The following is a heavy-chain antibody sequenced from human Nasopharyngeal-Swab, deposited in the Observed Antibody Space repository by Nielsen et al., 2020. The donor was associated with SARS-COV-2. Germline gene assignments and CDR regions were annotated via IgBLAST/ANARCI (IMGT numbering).Heavy chain of an antibody. D-gene: IGHD3-9*01. CDR2: IYYSGST. J-gene: IGHJ4*02. CDR1: GGTISSNSDY. V-gene: IGHV4-39*07. Sequence: SETLSLTCIVSGGTISSNSDYWGWIRQPTGKGLEWIGNIYYSGSTYYNPSLKSRVTISVDTSKNQFSLKLSSVTAADTAVYYCARDLTSSGYFDFWGQGTLVTVSS. CDR3: ARDLTSSGYFDF.